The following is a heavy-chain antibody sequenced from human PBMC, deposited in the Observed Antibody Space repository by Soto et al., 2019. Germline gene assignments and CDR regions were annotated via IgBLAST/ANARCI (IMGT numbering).Heavy chain of an antibody. CDR3: ARGSPGNSYYFDY. J-gene: IGHJ4*02. D-gene: IGHD3-10*01. V-gene: IGHV4-59*01. CDR1: GDSIGTYY. Sequence: SETLSLTCSVSGDSIGTYYWSWVRQPPGKGLEWLGFAHYSGSTQYNPSLKGRVTMSVDTSKNQLSLILRSVTAADTAVYYCARGSPGNSYYFDYWGQGALVTVSS. CDR2: AHYSGST.